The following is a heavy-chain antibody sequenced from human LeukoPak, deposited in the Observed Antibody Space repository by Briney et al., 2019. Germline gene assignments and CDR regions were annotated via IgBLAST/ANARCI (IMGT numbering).Heavy chain of an antibody. V-gene: IGHV1-3*01. J-gene: IGHJ4*02. D-gene: IGHD3-9*01. CDR3: ERDILRGALGAYGPFDY. CDR2: SNPGNGHS. Sequence: VASVKVSCKASGYDFISYAIHWVRQTPGHRLEWLGWSNPGNGHSDYSHDFQRRVTITTDTSANTAYMELTRLRSAATGVYFCERDILRGALGAYGPFDYWGQGTLVAVSS. CDR1: GYDFISYA.